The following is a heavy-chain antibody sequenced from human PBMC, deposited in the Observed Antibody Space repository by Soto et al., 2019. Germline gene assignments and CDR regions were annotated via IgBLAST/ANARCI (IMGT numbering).Heavy chain of an antibody. CDR1: GGSFSGYY. J-gene: IGHJ4*02. D-gene: IGHD6-13*01. CDR2: INHSGST. CDR3: ARSIAAAFDY. V-gene: IGHV4-34*01. Sequence: QVQLQQWGAGLLKPSETLSLTCAVYGGSFSGYYWSWIRQPPGKGLEWIGEINHSGSTNYNPSLKSRVTISVDTPKNQFSLKLSSVTAADTAVYYCARSIAAAFDYWGQGTLVTVSS.